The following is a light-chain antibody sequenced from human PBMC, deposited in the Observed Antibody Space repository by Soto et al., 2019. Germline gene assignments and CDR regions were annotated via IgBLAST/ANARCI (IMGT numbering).Light chain of an antibody. Sequence: QMTQSPSSLFASVGDRVTITCRASQSISSHLNWYQQKVGQTPRLLIYAASTLQSEVPPRFSGSGPGTEFTLTISGLQREYFATSYCQQSHSAPLTFGGGTKIQI. V-gene: IGKV1-39*01. CDR1: QSISSH. CDR2: AAS. CDR3: QQSHSAPLT. J-gene: IGKJ4*01.